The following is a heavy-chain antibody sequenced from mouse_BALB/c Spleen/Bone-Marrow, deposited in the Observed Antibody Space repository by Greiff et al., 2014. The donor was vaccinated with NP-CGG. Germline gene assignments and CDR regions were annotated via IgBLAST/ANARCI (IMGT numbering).Heavy chain of an antibody. V-gene: IGHV2-9-2*01. Sequence: VHLVESGPGLVAPSQSLSITCTVSGFSLTTYDINWIRQPPGKGLERLGVIWTGGGTNYNSAFMSRLNITKDNSKSRVFLKMNSLQTDDTAIYYCVREYGNFAWFAYWGQGTLVTVVA. D-gene: IGHD2-10*02. CDR3: VREYGNFAWFAY. J-gene: IGHJ3*01. CDR1: GFSLTTYD. CDR2: IWTGGGT.